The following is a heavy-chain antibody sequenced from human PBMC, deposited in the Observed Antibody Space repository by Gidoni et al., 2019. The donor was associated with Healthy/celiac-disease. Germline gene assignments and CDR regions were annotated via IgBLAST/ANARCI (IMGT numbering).Heavy chain of an antibody. J-gene: IGHJ4*02. CDR1: GYTFTSYA. CDR3: ARASTFYSSSSGGLRY. Sequence: QVQLVQSVAEVKKPRSSVKVSFTASGYTFTSYAMHWVRQAPGQRLEWMGWINAGNGNTKYSKKFQGRATITRDTSASTAYMELSSLRSEDTAVYYCARASTFYSSSSGGLRYWGQGTLVTVSS. D-gene: IGHD6-6*01. CDR2: INAGNGNT. V-gene: IGHV1-3*01.